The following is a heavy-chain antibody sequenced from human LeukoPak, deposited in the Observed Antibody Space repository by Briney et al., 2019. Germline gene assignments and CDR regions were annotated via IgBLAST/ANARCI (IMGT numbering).Heavy chain of an antibody. CDR2: ISGSGGST. CDR3: AKDGVSGSYPIY. D-gene: IGHD1-26*01. CDR1: GFTFSSYA. J-gene: IGHJ4*02. V-gene: IGHV3-23*01. Sequence: SLRLSCAASGFTFSSYAMSWVRQAPGKGLEWVSAISGSGGSTYYADSVKGRFTISRDNSKNTLYLQMNSLRAEDTAVYYCAKDGVSGSYPIYWGQGTLVTVSS.